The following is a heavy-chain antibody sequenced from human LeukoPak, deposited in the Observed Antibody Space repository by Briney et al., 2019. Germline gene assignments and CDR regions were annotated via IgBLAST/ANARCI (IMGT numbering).Heavy chain of an antibody. D-gene: IGHD3-10*01. CDR3: ARTGCPYYGSGTYCHGYYYYMDV. Sequence: KSGGSLRLSCAASGFTFSSYSMNWVRQAPGKGLEWVSSISSSSSYIYYADSVKGRFTISRDNAKNSLYLQMNSLRAEDTAVYYCARTGCPYYGSGTYCHGYYYYMDVWGKGTTVTISS. CDR2: ISSSSSYI. CDR1: GFTFSSYS. V-gene: IGHV3-21*06. J-gene: IGHJ6*03.